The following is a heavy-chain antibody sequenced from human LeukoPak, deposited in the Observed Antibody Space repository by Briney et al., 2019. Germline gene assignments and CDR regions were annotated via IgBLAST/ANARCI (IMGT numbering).Heavy chain of an antibody. J-gene: IGHJ1*01. D-gene: IGHD6-6*01. CDR1: GFTFSSYA. CDR3: AKPGIAARPDFEYFQH. Sequence: GGSLRLSCAASGFTFSSYAMSWVRQAPGKGLEWVSAISGSGGSTYYADSVKGRFTISRDNSKNTLYLQMNSLRAEDTAVYCCAKPGIAARPDFEYFQHWGQGTLVTVSS. CDR2: ISGSGGST. V-gene: IGHV3-23*01.